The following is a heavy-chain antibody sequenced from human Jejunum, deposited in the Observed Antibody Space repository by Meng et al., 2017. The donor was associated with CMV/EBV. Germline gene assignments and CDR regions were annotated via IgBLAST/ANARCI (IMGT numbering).Heavy chain of an antibody. CDR1: GFTFDDYA. Sequence: SGFTFDDYAMHWFRQAPGKGLAWVSLISWDGGSGYYADSVKGRFTISRDNSRNTVYLQMNSLRADDTAVYYCAKDKTPDGLFNFDFWGREHRSPSPQ. J-gene: IGHJ4*02. CDR3: AKDKTPDGLFNFDF. V-gene: IGHV3-43D*03. CDR2: ISWDGGSG. D-gene: IGHD1-14*01.